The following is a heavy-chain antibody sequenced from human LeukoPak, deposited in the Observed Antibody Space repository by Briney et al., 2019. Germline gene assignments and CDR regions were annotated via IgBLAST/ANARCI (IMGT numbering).Heavy chain of an antibody. Sequence: PGGSLRLSCAASGFTFSSYEMNWVRQAPGKGLEWVSYISSSGSTIYYADSVKGRFTISRDNAKNSLYLQMNSLRAEDTAVYYCARDLRYSGSYVVGYWGQGTLVTVSS. J-gene: IGHJ4*02. D-gene: IGHD1-26*01. CDR1: GFTFSSYE. CDR3: ARDLRYSGSYVVGY. V-gene: IGHV3-48*03. CDR2: ISSSGSTI.